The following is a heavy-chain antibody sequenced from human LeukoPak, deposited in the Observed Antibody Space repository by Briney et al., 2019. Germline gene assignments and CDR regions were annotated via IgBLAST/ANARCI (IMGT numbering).Heavy chain of an antibody. V-gene: IGHV4-39*01. Sequence: KPSETLSLTCTVSGGSISSSNYYWGWIRQPPGKGLEWIGGIYYSGSTFYSPSLRSRVTISVDTSKNQFSLKLSSVTAADTAVYYCASGDYGDYGGDAFDIWGQGTMVTVSS. CDR1: GGSISSSNYY. CDR3: ASGDYGDYGGDAFDI. J-gene: IGHJ3*02. D-gene: IGHD4-17*01. CDR2: IYYSGST.